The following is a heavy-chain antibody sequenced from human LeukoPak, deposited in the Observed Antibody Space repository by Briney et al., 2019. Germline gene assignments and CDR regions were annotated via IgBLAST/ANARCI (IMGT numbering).Heavy chain of an antibody. CDR3: ARGGAVADLDY. CDR1: GFTFSSYW. V-gene: IGHV3-7*01. CDR2: IKQDGSEK. D-gene: IGHD6-19*01. Sequence: PGGSLRLSCAASGFTFSSYWMSWVRQAPGKGLEWVANIKQDGSEKYYVDSVKSRFTISRDNAKNSLYLQMNSLRAEDTAVYYCARGGAVADLDYWGQGTLVTVSS. J-gene: IGHJ4*02.